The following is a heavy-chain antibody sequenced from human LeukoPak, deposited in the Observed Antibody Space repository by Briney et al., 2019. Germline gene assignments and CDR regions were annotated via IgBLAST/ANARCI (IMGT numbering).Heavy chain of an antibody. D-gene: IGHD3-9*01. V-gene: IGHV3-23*01. J-gene: IGHJ4*02. CDR1: GFTFSSYA. CDR3: AKAPVLRYFDWSSYFDY. CDR2: ISGSGGST. Sequence: GGSLRLSCAASGFTFSSYAMSWVRQAPGKGLEWVSAISGSGGSTYYADSVRGRFTISRDNSKNTLYLQMNSLRAEDTAVYYCAKAPVLRYFDWSSYFDYWGQGTLVTVSS.